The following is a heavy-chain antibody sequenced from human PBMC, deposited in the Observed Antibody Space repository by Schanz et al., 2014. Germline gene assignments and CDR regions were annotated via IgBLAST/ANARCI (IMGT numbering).Heavy chain of an antibody. CDR3: VRDSFFAFDY. CDR1: GFAFSSYG. V-gene: IGHV3-23*01. CDR2: ISGSGGST. D-gene: IGHD3-3*01. Sequence: EVQLLESGGGLVQPGGSLRLSCLASGFAFSSYGMNWLRQAPGKGLEWVSAISGSGGSTYYADSVKGRFTISRDNSKSTLYLQMSSLRAEDTAVYYCVRDSFFAFDYWGQGTLVNVSS. J-gene: IGHJ4*02.